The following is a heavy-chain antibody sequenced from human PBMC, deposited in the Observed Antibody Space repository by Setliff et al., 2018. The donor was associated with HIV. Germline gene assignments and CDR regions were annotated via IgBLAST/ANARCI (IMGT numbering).Heavy chain of an antibody. V-gene: IGHV4-30-4*08. CDR3: ASLNYYDSSGYYPH. Sequence: LSLTCTVSGGSISSDDYYWNWIRQPPGKGLEWIGYIYYSGSTYYNPSLKSRVTISVDTSKNQFSLKLSSVTAADTAVYYCASLNYYDSSGYYPHWGQGTLVTVSS. J-gene: IGHJ4*02. CDR2: IYYSGST. D-gene: IGHD3-22*01. CDR1: GGSISSDDYY.